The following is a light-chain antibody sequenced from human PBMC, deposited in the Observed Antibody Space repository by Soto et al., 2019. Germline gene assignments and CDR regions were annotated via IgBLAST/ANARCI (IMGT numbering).Light chain of an antibody. J-gene: IGKJ2*01. CDR2: DAS. V-gene: IGKV3-11*01. CDR3: QQRSKWPYS. CDR1: RSVDGY. Sequence: EIVLTQSPATLSLSPGERTTLSCRASRSVDGYLAWSQQKPGQAPRLLSSDASNRATGIPARFGGSGSGTDFSLTISSLEPEDFAVYYCQQRSKWPYSFGRGTKLDIK.